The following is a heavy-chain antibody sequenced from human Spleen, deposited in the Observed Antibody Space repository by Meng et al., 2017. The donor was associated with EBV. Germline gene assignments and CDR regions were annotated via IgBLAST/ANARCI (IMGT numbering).Heavy chain of an antibody. CDR2: MSYSGDT. CDR3: ARPYDSTGYFSR. D-gene: IGHD3-22*01. CDR1: GGSISGNNYF. V-gene: IGHV4-39*07. Sequence: QWQLKWSGPGRVKPSETLPLTCTFSGGSISGNNYFWGWIRQPPGKGLEWIGGMSYSGDTFYNPSLKSRVTISVEPSKNQFSLNLTSVTAADTAIYYCARPYDSTGYFSRWGQGALVTVSS. J-gene: IGHJ4*02.